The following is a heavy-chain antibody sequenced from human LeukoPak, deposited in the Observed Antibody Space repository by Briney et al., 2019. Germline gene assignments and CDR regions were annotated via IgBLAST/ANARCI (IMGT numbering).Heavy chain of an antibody. CDR1: VGFISSYY. CDR2: ILYNVYT. J-gene: IGHJ4*02. Sequence: SVTLSLTRSVCVGFISSYYWTWIRQPPGKGLEYGAYILYNVYTDNIPSLKSRVSVSVDTSKKQVSLKLGSVTAAGAAVYYCASQYYDILTGYVDYWGQGTLVTVSS. CDR3: ASQYYDILTGYVDY. D-gene: IGHD3-9*01. V-gene: IGHV4-59*08.